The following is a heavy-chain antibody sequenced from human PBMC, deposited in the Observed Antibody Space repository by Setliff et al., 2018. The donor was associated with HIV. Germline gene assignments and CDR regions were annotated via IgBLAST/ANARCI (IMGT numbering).Heavy chain of an antibody. D-gene: IGHD3-22*01. CDR1: GCSFSSYW. CDR2: TNEDGSTT. CDR3: ARDLSGYSDF. J-gene: IGHJ4*02. Sequence: GGSLRLSCAASGCSFSSYWMHWVRQGPGEGLVWVSRTNEDGSTTNYADSVKGRFTISRDNARNTLYLHMSSLRVEDTAVYYCARDLSGYSDFWGQGTLVTVSS. V-gene: IGHV3-74*01.